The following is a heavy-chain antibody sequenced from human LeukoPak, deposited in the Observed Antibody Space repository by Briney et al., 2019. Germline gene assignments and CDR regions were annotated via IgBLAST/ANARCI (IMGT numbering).Heavy chain of an antibody. CDR1: GYTFTDYY. Sequence: ASVKVSCKASGYTFTDYYIHFVRQAPGQPLEWMGWLNPDSGGTNYAPKFRGRVTMTRDISVNTAYMEVTRLIPDDTAMYYCAREVDKVTTFRSLYLDSWGQGSLVTVSS. CDR2: LNPDSGGT. CDR3: AREVDKVTTFRSLYLDS. D-gene: IGHD5-12*01. V-gene: IGHV1-2*02. J-gene: IGHJ4*02.